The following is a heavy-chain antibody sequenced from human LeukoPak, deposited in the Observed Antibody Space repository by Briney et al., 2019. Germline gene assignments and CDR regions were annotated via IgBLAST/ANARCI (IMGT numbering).Heavy chain of an antibody. J-gene: IGHJ2*01. D-gene: IGHD4-17*01. CDR2: INSDGIST. Sequence: GGSLRLSCAASGFTLRSYWMHWVRQAPGKGLVWVSRINSDGISTTYADSVKGRFTISRDNAKNSLYLQMNNLRAEDTALYYCAKDRSSVTNWYFDLWGRGTLVTVSS. CDR3: AKDRSSVTNWYFDL. V-gene: IGHV3-74*01. CDR1: GFTLRSYW.